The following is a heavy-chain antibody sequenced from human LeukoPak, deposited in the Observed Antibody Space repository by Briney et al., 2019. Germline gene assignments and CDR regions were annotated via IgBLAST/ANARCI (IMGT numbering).Heavy chain of an antibody. J-gene: IGHJ5*02. Sequence: SETLSLTCTVSGGSISSYYWSWIRQPAGKGLEWIGRIYTSGSTNYNPSLKSRVTMSVDTSKNQFSLKLSSVTAADTAVYYCARGGGLSTYNWFDPWGQGTLVTVSS. V-gene: IGHV4-4*07. CDR3: ARGGGLSTYNWFDP. D-gene: IGHD3-16*02. CDR1: GGSISSYY. CDR2: IYTSGST.